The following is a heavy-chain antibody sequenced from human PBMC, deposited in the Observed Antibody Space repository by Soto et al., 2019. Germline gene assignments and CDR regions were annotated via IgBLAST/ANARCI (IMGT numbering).Heavy chain of an antibody. Sequence: EVQLVESGGGLVQPGGSLRLSCAASGFTFSAHYMDWVRQAPGKGLEWVGRIQNQANRYTTEYAASVEGRFTISREDSQDSLYLQMNSLTTEDTAVYYCARVSLVGPSGARYFDSWGQGSQVAVSS. V-gene: IGHV3-72*01. CDR1: GFTFSAHY. CDR2: IQNQANRYTT. J-gene: IGHJ4*02. D-gene: IGHD1-26*01. CDR3: ARVSLVGPSGARYFDS.